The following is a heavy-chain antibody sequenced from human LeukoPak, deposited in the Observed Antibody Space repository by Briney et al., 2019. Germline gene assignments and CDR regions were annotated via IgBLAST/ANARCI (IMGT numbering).Heavy chain of an antibody. CDR1: GFTFSRYW. CDR2: IKQDGSEK. Sequence: AGGSLRLSCAASGFTFSRYWMSWVRQAPGKGLEWVANIKQDGSEKYYVDSVKGRCTISRDNAKNSLYLQMNSLRAEDTAVYYCAGGMYSGSFDPWGQGTLVTVSS. J-gene: IGHJ5*02. V-gene: IGHV3-7*02. CDR3: AGGMYSGSFDP. D-gene: IGHD1-26*01.